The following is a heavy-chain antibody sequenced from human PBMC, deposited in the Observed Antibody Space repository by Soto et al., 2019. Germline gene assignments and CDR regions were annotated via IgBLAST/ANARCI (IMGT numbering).Heavy chain of an antibody. D-gene: IGHD1-20*01. CDR2: IAYSGTT. V-gene: IGHV4-61*08. Sequence: QVHLQESGPGLVKPSETLSLLCTVSGVSVSSRGFYWSWIRQSPERGLEWIGYIAYSGTTNYNPSLTSRVTISVDTSNNQFSLRLSSVTAADTAVYFCARDYITHPNYHFDYWGQGTRVTVSS. CDR1: GVSVSSRGFY. J-gene: IGHJ4*02. CDR3: ARDYITHPNYHFDY.